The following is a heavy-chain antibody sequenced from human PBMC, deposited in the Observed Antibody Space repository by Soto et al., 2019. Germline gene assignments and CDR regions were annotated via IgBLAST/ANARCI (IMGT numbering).Heavy chain of an antibody. CDR3: ARPITMLVVPTPNGMDV. V-gene: IGHV4-4*02. J-gene: IGHJ6*02. D-gene: IGHD3-22*01. CDR1: GGSISSSNW. CDR2: IYHSGST. Sequence: PSETLSLTCAVSGGSISSSNWWSWVRQPPGKGLEWIGEIYHSGSTNYNPSLKSRVTISVDKSKNQFSLKLSSVTAADTAVYYCARPITMLVVPTPNGMDVWGQGTMVTVSS.